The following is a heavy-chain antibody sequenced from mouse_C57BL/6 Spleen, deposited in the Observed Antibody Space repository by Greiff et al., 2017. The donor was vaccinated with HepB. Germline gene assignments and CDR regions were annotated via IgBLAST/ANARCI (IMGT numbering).Heavy chain of an antibody. Sequence: EVKLVESGPGLVKPSQSLSLTCSVTGYSITSGYYWNWIRQFPGNKLEWMGYISYDGSNNYNPSLKNRISITRDTSKNQFFLKLNSVTTEDTATYYCASEGGYAMDYWGQGTSVTVSS. V-gene: IGHV3-6*01. CDR3: ASEGGYAMDY. CDR2: ISYDGSN. CDR1: GYSITSGYY. J-gene: IGHJ4*01.